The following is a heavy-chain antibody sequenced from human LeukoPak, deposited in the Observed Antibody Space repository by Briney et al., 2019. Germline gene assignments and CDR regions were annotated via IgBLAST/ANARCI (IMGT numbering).Heavy chain of an antibody. CDR3: GRDLYGSGNYYTY. CDR2: ISGSSTYI. D-gene: IGHD3-10*01. Sequence: GGSLRLSCAASGFTFSTYSMNWVRQAPGKGLGWVSSISGSSTYIFYADSVKGRFTISRDNAKNSVYLQMNSLRAEDTAFYYCGRDLYGSGNYYTYWGQGTLVTVSS. CDR1: GFTFSTYS. J-gene: IGHJ4*02. V-gene: IGHV3-21*01.